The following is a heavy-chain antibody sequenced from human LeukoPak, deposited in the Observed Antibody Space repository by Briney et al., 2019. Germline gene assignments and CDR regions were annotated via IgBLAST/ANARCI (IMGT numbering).Heavy chain of an antibody. Sequence: GASVKVSCKASGYTFTSYGISWVRQAPGQGVEWMGWISAYNGNTNYAQKLQGRVTMTTDTSTSTAYMELRSLRSDDTAVYYCARDTIVVVPGWATHWFDPWGQGTLVTVSS. J-gene: IGHJ5*02. CDR3: ARDTIVVVPGWATHWFDP. D-gene: IGHD2-2*01. V-gene: IGHV1-18*01. CDR2: ISAYNGNT. CDR1: GYTFTSYG.